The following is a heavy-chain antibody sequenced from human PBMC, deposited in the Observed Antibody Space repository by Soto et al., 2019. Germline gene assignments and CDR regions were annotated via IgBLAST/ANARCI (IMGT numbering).Heavy chain of an antibody. D-gene: IGHD3-10*01. Sequence: SLRLSCAASGFTFSSYAMHWVRQAPGKGLEWVAVISYDGSNKYYADSVKGRFTISRDNSKNTLYLQMNNLRAEDSGLYYCTRGPRPISTGTGAYWGQGTQVTVSS. V-gene: IGHV3-30-3*01. J-gene: IGHJ4*02. CDR3: TRGPRPISTGTGAY. CDR2: ISYDGSNK. CDR1: GFTFSSYA.